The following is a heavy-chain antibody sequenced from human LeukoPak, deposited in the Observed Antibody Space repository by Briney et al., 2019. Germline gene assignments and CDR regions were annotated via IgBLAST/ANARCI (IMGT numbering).Heavy chain of an antibody. V-gene: IGHV3-74*01. CDR1: GNYW. CDR3: VSFYETH. J-gene: IGHJ4*02. Sequence: PGGSLRLSCAASGNYWMHWVRQAPGKGLVWVSHINSGGSWTGYADSVKGRFTISKDNAKNMVYLHMNSLRVDDTAVYYCVSFYETHWGRGTLVTVSS. D-gene: IGHD2-2*01. CDR2: INSGGSWT.